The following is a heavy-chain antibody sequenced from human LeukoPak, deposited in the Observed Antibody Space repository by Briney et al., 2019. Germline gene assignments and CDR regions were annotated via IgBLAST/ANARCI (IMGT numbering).Heavy chain of an antibody. CDR1: GYTFTSYD. V-gene: IGHV1-8*03. CDR3: ARGYISSGWPLVGY. D-gene: IGHD6-19*01. CDR2: MNPNSGNT. J-gene: IGHJ4*02. Sequence: ASVKVSCKASGYTFTSYDINWVRQATGQGLEWMGWMNPNSGNTGYAQKFQGRVTITRNTSISTAYMELSSLRSEDTAVYYRARGYISSGWPLVGYWGQGTLVTVSS.